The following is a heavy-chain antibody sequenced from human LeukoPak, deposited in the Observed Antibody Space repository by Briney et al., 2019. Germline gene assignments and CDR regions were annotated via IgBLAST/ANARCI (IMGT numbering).Heavy chain of an antibody. CDR2: ISGSGGST. CDR1: GFTYSSYA. Sequence: GGSLRLSCAASGFTYSSYAMSWVRQAPGKGLEWVSAISGSGGSTYYADSVKGRFTISRDNAKNSLYLQMNSLRAEDTAVYYCARGLWGYYDYVWGSYRLDYWGQGTLVTVSS. D-gene: IGHD3-16*02. V-gene: IGHV3-23*01. CDR3: ARGLWGYYDYVWGSYRLDY. J-gene: IGHJ4*02.